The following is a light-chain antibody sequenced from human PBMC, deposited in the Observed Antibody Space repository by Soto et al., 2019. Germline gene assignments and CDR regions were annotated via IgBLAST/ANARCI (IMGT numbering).Light chain of an antibody. CDR3: QQYSSSPDT. CDR2: GAS. Sequence: EIVLTQSPGTLSLSPGERATLSCRASQSVSINYLAWYQQKPGQAPRLLIYGASSRATGIPDRFSGSGSGTDFTLTISRLEPEEFAVYYCQQYSSSPDTFGQGTKLAIK. J-gene: IGKJ2*01. CDR1: QSVSINY. V-gene: IGKV3-20*01.